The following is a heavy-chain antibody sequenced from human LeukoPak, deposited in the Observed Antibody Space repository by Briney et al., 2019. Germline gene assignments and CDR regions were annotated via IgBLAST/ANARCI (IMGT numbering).Heavy chain of an antibody. CDR1: GGSISSYY. CDR2: IYYSGST. CDR3: ARVLYNWNYWGSTYGMDV. V-gene: IGHV4-59*01. J-gene: IGHJ6*02. D-gene: IGHD1-7*01. Sequence: SETLSPTCTVSGGSISSYYWSWIRQPPGKGLEWIGYIYYSGSTNYNPSLKSRVTISVDTSKNQFSLKLSSVTAADTAVYYCARVLYNWNYWGSTYGMDVWGQGTTVTVSS.